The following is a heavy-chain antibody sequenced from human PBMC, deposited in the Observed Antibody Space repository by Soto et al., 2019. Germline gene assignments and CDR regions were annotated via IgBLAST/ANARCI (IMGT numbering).Heavy chain of an antibody. CDR2: IYPGDHET. CDR1: GGTFSSYA. D-gene: IGHD6-13*01. Sequence: KVSCKASGGTFSSYAISWVRQAPGQGLEWMGIIYPGDHETRYSPSFLGKVTISAETSINTAYLQWSSLEASDSAFYFCARSPRSSPYFDFWGQGALVTVSS. CDR3: ARSPRSSPYFDF. J-gene: IGHJ4*02. V-gene: IGHV5-51*01.